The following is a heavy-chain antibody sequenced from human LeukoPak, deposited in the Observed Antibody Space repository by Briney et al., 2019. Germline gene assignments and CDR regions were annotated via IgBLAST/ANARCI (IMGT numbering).Heavy chain of an antibody. D-gene: IGHD6-19*01. Sequence: GGSLRLSCAASGFTFSSYAMSWVRQAPGKGLEWVSAISGSGGSTYYADSVKGRFTISRDNSKNTLYLQMNSLRAEDTAVYYCARQRYSSGWYYGIDYWGQGTLVTVSS. CDR1: GFTFSSYA. V-gene: IGHV3-23*01. CDR2: ISGSGGST. CDR3: ARQRYSSGWYYGIDY. J-gene: IGHJ4*02.